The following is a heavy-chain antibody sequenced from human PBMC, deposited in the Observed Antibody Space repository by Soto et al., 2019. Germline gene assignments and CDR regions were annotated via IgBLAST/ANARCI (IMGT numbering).Heavy chain of an antibody. J-gene: IGHJ6*02. CDR3: ARDLQAGRDTMVRGVKEVRYYYYGMDV. V-gene: IGHV1-2*04. CDR2: ISPNSGGT. CDR1: GYTFTGYY. Sequence: GASVKVSCTASGYTFTGYYMHWVRQAPGQGLEWMGWISPNSGGTNYAQKFQGWVTMTRDTSISTAYMELSRLRSDDTAVYYCARDLQAGRDTMVRGVKEVRYYYYGMDVWGQGTTVTVSS. D-gene: IGHD3-10*01.